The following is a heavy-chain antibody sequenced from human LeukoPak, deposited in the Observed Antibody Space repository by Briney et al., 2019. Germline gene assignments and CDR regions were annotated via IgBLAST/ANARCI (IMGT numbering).Heavy chain of an antibody. CDR1: GFTFSSYA. CDR3: AKDQGILYYYDSSGYYSTFDY. J-gene: IGHJ4*02. Sequence: GGSLRLSCAASGFTFSSYAMSWVRQAPRKGLEWVSAISGSGGSTYYADSVKGRFTISRDNSKNTLYLQMNSLRAEDTAVYYCAKDQGILYYYDSSGYYSTFDYWGQGTLVTVSS. D-gene: IGHD3-22*01. V-gene: IGHV3-23*01. CDR2: ISGSGGST.